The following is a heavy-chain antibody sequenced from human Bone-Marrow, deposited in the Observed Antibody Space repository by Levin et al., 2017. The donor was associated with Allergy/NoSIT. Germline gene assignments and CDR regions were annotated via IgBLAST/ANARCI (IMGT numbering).Heavy chain of an antibody. V-gene: IGHV3-66*01. CDR3: TRGTVTVTAYRNYYNGMDV. CDR1: GFSVSSNY. D-gene: IGHD2-21*02. CDR2: IYSEGTT. J-gene: IGHJ6*02. Sequence: GGSLRLSCVASGFSVSSNYMRWLRQAPGKGLEWVSLIYSEGTTDYADSVKGRFTISRDDSKNTLYLQMNSLRGEDTAVYYCTRGTVTVTAYRNYYNGMDVWGQGTTVTVSS.